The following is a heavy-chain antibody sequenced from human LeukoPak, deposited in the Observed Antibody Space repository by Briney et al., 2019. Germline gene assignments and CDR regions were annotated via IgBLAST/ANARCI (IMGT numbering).Heavy chain of an antibody. CDR1: GFTFTSSA. Sequence: GTSVKVSCKASGFTFTSSAMQWVRQARGQRLEWIGWIVVGSGNTNYAQKFQERVTITRDMSTSTAYMELSSLRSEDTAVYYCAADPSFCGSGSLYYYGMDVWGQGTTVTVSS. CDR2: IVVGSGNT. J-gene: IGHJ6*02. V-gene: IGHV1-58*02. CDR3: AADPSFCGSGSLYYYGMDV. D-gene: IGHD3-10*01.